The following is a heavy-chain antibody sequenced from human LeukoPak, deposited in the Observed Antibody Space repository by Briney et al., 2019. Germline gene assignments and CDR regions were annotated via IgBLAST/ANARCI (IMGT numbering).Heavy chain of an antibody. D-gene: IGHD6-13*01. CDR2: IYSDDST. CDR1: GFTVSSNY. Sequence: PGGSLRLSCAASGFTVSSNYMSWVRQAPGKGLEWVSVIYSDDSTYYADSVKGRFTISRDNSKDTLFLQMNSLRAEDTAVYYCAREGSSSPLDYWGLGTLVTVSS. V-gene: IGHV3-66*02. CDR3: AREGSSSPLDY. J-gene: IGHJ4*02.